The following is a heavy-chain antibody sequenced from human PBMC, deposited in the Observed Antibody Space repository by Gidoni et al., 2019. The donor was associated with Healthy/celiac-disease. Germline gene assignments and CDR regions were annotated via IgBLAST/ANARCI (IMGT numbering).Heavy chain of an antibody. V-gene: IGHV3-23*01. D-gene: IGHD6-6*01. CDR1: GFTFSSYA. CDR2: ISGSGGST. J-gene: IGHJ4*02. CDR3: ARYSSSVD. Sequence: GQMLESGGGLVQPGGSLRLSCSASGFTFSSYAMLWVRQAPGKGLEWVSAISGSGGSTYYADSMKGLFNISRDNSKNTLYLQMNSLRAEDTAVYYCARYSSSVDWGQGTLVTVSS.